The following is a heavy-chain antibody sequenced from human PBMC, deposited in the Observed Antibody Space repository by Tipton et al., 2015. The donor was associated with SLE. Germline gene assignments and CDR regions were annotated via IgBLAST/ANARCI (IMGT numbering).Heavy chain of an antibody. CDR3: ATAGITGTPGWFDP. CDR2: IYDSGST. J-gene: IGHJ5*02. D-gene: IGHD1-20*01. V-gene: IGHV4-4*02. Sequence: SLRLSCTVSGGSINSGNWWSWVRQPPGKGLEWIGEIYDSGSTYYNPSLKSRVTISIDKSKNQFSLKLSSVTAADTAVYYCATAGITGTPGWFDPWGQGTLVTVSS. CDR1: GGSINSGNW.